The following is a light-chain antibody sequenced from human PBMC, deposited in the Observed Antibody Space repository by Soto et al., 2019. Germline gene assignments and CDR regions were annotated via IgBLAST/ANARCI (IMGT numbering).Light chain of an antibody. V-gene: IGLV1-40*01. CDR1: SSNIGAGYD. CDR2: QNN. J-gene: IGLJ2*01. CDR3: QSYDSSLSAVV. Sequence: QAVVAQPPSVSGAPGQRVSISYTGSSSNIGAGYDVHWYEHLPGTAPKLLIYQNNNRPSGVPDRFSGSKSGTSASLAITGLQAEDEADYYCQSYDSSLSAVVFGGGTKLTVL.